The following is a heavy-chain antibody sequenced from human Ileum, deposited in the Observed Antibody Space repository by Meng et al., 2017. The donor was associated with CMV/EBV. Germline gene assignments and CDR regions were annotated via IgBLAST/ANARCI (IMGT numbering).Heavy chain of an antibody. CDR1: DGSISYYY. CDR3: ARAEADTGNFEY. Sequence: QLPLQESGPGLVKPSATLSLPCPVTDGSISYYYWSWIRQSADKGLEWIGRISSGGSINYNPSLESRLTLSVDTSKKQLSLKLSSVTAADTAVYYCARAEADTGNFEYWGQGTLVTVSS. CDR2: ISSGGSI. V-gene: IGHV4-4*07. D-gene: IGHD6-19*01. J-gene: IGHJ4*02.